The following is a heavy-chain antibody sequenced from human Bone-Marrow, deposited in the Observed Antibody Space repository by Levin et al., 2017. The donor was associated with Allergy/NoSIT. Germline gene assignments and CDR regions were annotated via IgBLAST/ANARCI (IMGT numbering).Heavy chain of an antibody. V-gene: IGHV1-69*02. J-gene: IGHJ5*02. CDR2: IIPILRMT. Sequence: SVKVSCKASGNTFSSYTFTWVRQAPGQGLEWMGRIIPILRMTNYAQKFQGRITITADKSTSTTYMELSSLRAEDAAVYYCAWGLGYCSPNSCLKFRLDPWGQGTLVTVSS. D-gene: IGHD2-15*01. CDR1: GNTFSSYT. CDR3: AWGLGYCSPNSCLKFRLDP.